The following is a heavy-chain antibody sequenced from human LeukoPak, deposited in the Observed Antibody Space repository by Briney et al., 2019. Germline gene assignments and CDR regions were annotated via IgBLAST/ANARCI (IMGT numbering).Heavy chain of an antibody. V-gene: IGHV3-30*01. Sequence: GGSLRLSCAASGFTFSSYAMHWVRQAPGKGLEWVAVISYDGSNKYCPDSVKGRFTISRDNSKNTLYLQMNSLRAEDTAVYYCARAPAADFDYWGQGTLVTVSS. J-gene: IGHJ4*02. D-gene: IGHD2-2*01. CDR2: ISYDGSNK. CDR1: GFTFSSYA. CDR3: ARAPAADFDY.